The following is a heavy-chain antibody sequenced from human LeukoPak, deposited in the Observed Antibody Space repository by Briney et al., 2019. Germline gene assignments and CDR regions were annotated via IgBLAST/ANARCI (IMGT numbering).Heavy chain of an antibody. J-gene: IGHJ1*01. CDR3: ARHGDPEYFQH. D-gene: IGHD4-17*01. V-gene: IGHV1-8*01. Sequence: GAPVKVSCKASGYTFTSYDINWVRQATGQGLEWMGWMNPNSGNTGYAQKFQGRVTMTTDTSTSTAYMELRSLRSDDTAVYYCARHGDPEYFQHWGQGTLVTVSS. CDR1: GYTFTSYD. CDR2: MNPNSGNT.